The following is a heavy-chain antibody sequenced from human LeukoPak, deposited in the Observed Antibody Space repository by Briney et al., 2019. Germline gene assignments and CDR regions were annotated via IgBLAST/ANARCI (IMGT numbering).Heavy chain of an antibody. CDR3: ARGQYSSGWYFDY. CDR1: GLTVSSNY. D-gene: IGHD6-19*01. CDR2: IYSGGST. J-gene: IGHJ4*02. V-gene: IGHV3-53*01. Sequence: GGSLRLSCAASGLTVSSNYMSWVRQAPGKGLEWVSVIYSGGSTYYADSVKGRFTISRDNSKNTLYLQMNSLRAEDTAVYYCARGQYSSGWYFDYWGQGTLSPSPQ.